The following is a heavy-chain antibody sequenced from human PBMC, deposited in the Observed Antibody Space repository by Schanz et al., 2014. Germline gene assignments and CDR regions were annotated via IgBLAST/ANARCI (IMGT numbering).Heavy chain of an antibody. CDR3: ARFRVHYSDF. V-gene: IGHV3-11*01. Sequence: VQLVESGGGLVQPGGSLRLSCAASGFPFSNPFSNAWMSWVRQAPGKGLEWLSYISSSGTSTYYADSVKGRFTISRDNAKNSLYLQMINLRAEDTAFYYCARFRVHYSDFWGQGVLVTVSS. CDR2: ISSSGTST. J-gene: IGHJ4*02. CDR1: GFPFSNPF. D-gene: IGHD3-10*01.